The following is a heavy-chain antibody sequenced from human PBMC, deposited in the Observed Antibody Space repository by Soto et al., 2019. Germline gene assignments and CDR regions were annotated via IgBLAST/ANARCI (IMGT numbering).Heavy chain of an antibody. CDR3: VKESLWYCSGGSCYRGAFDI. D-gene: IGHD2-15*01. V-gene: IGHV3-11*04. J-gene: IGHJ3*02. CDR2: ISSSGSTI. Sequence: PGGSLRLSCAASGFTFSDYYMSWIRQAPGKGLEWVSYISSSGSTIYYADSVKGRFTISRDNAKNSLYLQMSSLRAEDTAVHYCVKESLWYCSGGSCYRGAFDIWGQGTMVTVSS. CDR1: GFTFSDYY.